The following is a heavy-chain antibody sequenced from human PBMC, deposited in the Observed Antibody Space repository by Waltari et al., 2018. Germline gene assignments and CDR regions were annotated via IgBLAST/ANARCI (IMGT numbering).Heavy chain of an antibody. D-gene: IGHD2-2*02. J-gene: IGHJ5*02. Sequence: EVQLVQSGAEVKKPGESLKISCKGSGYSFTSYWIGWVRQMPGKGLEWMGIIYPGDSDTRYSPSFQGQVTISADKSISTAYLQWSSLKASDTAMYYCARTYCSSTSCYKVWGWFDPWGQGTLVTVSS. CDR1: GYSFTSYW. V-gene: IGHV5-51*01. CDR2: IYPGDSDT. CDR3: ARTYCSSTSCYKVWGWFDP.